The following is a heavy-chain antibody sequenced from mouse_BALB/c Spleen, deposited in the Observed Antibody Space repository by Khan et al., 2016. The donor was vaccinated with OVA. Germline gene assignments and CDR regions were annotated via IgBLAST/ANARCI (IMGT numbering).Heavy chain of an antibody. CDR1: GFSLTNYG. CDR2: IWTDGST. Sequence: QVQLKQSGPGLVAPSQSLSITCTISGFSLTNYGVRWVRQPPGKGLEWLGVIWTDGSTTYNSALKSRLTITKDNSKSQVFLKMNSLQTDDKAIYFCARQPYYHYNVMDYWGQGTSVTVSS. D-gene: IGHD2-4*01. V-gene: IGHV2-6-1*01. J-gene: IGHJ4*01. CDR3: ARQPYYHYNVMDY.